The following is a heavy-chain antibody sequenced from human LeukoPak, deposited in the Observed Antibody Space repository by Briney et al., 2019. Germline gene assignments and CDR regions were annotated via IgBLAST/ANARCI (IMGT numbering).Heavy chain of an antibody. J-gene: IGHJ5*02. CDR2: MNPDSGNT. D-gene: IGHD6-13*01. Sequence: ASVKVSCKASGYSFTSYDINWVRQATGQGLGWMGWMNPDSGNTGYAQKFQGRVTMTRDTSMSTAYMEVNSLRSEDTAVYYCARSSAGQGVWFDPWGQGTLVTVSS. CDR3: ARSSAGQGVWFDP. CDR1: GYSFTSYD. V-gene: IGHV1-8*01.